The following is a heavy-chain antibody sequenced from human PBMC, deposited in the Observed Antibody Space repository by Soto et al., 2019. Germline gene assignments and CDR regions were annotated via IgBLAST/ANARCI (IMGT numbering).Heavy chain of an antibody. CDR1: GFTFSSYS. V-gene: IGHV3-48*01. Sequence: VSLRLSCAASGFTFSSYSMNWVRQAPGKGLEWVSYISSSSSTIYYADSVKGRFTISRDNAKNSLYLQMNSLRAEDTAVYYCARHPERIAQIGWFDPWGQGNLVTVSS. J-gene: IGHJ5*02. CDR2: ISSSSSTI. D-gene: IGHD6-13*01. CDR3: ARHPERIAQIGWFDP.